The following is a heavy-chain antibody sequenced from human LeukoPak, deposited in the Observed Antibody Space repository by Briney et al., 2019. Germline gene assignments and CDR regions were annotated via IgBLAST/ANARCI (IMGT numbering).Heavy chain of an antibody. D-gene: IGHD3-9*01. Sequence: GGSLRLSCVASGFTFSTYPMHWVRQAPGKGLEYVSAITNNGDSTYHANSVKGRFTISRDNSKNTLYLQMNGLRAEDTAVYYCARDGARYDILTDYGMDVWGQGTTVTVSS. CDR2: ITNNGDST. CDR1: GFTFSTYP. J-gene: IGHJ6*02. V-gene: IGHV3-64*01. CDR3: ARDGARYDILTDYGMDV.